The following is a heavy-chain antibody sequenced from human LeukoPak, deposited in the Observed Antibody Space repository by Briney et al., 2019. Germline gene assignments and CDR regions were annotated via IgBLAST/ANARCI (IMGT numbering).Heavy chain of an antibody. CDR3: ARDEMGDV. CDR2: IYSSGST. D-gene: IGHD2-8*01. Sequence: PSETLSLTCTVSGGSIRGYFWSWIRQPPGKGLEWIGHIYSSGSTTYTPSLQGRVTISLDTSRNQFSLKLSSVTAADTAVYYCARDEMGDVWGQGTTVTVSS. CDR1: GGSIRGYF. J-gene: IGHJ6*02. V-gene: IGHV4-4*08.